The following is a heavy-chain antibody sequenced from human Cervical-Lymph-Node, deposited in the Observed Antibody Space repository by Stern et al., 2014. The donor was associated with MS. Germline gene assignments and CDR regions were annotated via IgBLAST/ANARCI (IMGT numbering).Heavy chain of an antibody. Sequence: QVQLQESGPGLVKPSQTLSLTCSVSGGSISSGCYYWSWIRQHPGKGLEWIGYISYSGGTYYDPSLKGRVTITVDTSKNQVSLKLSSVTAADTAVYYCARAHEDSIGVGEFDYWGQGTLVTVSS. J-gene: IGHJ4*02. V-gene: IGHV4-31*03. CDR1: GGSISSGCYY. CDR2: ISYSGGT. CDR3: ARAHEDSIGVGEFDY. D-gene: IGHD6-19*01.